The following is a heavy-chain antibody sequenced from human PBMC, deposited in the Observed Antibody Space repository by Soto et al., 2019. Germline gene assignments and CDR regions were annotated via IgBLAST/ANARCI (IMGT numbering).Heavy chain of an antibody. V-gene: IGHV4-34*01. J-gene: IGHJ6*03. Sequence: SETLSLTCVVSGGSLSDYFWSWTRQPPGMALEWIGEINHLGSINYNPSLKSRVTMSVDTSKNQFSLTLNSVTAADTATYYCARGGISHWAYFNYMDVWDRGTTVTVSS. CDR1: GGSLSDYF. D-gene: IGHD2-21*01. CDR3: ARGGISHWAYFNYMDV. CDR2: INHLGSI.